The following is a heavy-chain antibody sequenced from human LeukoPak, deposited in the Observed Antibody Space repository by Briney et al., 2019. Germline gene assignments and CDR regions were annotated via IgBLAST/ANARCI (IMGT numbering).Heavy chain of an antibody. V-gene: IGHV4-38-2*01. CDR3: ARDSGTVAGGDY. CDR2: IYHSGST. CDR1: GYSISSGYY. D-gene: IGHD6-19*01. J-gene: IGHJ4*02. Sequence: PSETLSLTCAVSGYSISSGYYWGWIRQPPGQGLEWIGSIYHSGSTYYNPSLKSRVTISVDTSKNQFSLKLSSVTAADTAVYYCARDSGTVAGGDYWGQGTLVTVSS.